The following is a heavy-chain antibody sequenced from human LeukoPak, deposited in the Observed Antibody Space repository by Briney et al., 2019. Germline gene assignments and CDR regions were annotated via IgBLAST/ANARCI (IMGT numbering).Heavy chain of an antibody. CDR2: ISGSGGST. V-gene: IGHV3-23*01. CDR1: GFTFSSYA. CDR3: AKSAYYDFWSGYRHYFDY. D-gene: IGHD3-3*01. J-gene: IGHJ4*02. Sequence: GGSLRLSCAASGFTFSSYAMSWVRQAPGKGLDWVSAISGSGGSTYYADSVKGRFTTSRDNSKNTLYLQMNSLRAEDTAVYYCAKSAYYDFWSGYRHYFDYWGQGTLVTVSS.